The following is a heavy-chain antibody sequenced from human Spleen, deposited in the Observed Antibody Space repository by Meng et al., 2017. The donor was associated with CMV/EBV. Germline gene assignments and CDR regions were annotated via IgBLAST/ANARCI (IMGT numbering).Heavy chain of an antibody. J-gene: IGHJ6*02. CDR2: IKQDGSEK. V-gene: IGHV3-7*01. CDR3: ARDQEGTRIPSPIHYGLDV. Sequence: GESLKISCAASGFSFSDYWMSWVRQAPGKGLEWVANIKQDGSEKYYVNSVKGRFTISRDNAKNSLYLRMSGLRVEDTAVYYCARDQEGTRIPSPIHYGLDVWGQGTTVTVSS. CDR1: GFSFSDYW. D-gene: IGHD5-18*01.